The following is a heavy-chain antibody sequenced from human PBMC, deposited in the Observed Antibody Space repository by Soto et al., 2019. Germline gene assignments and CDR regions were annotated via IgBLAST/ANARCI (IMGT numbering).Heavy chain of an antibody. CDR1: GFTFSGSA. CDR2: IRSKANSYAT. D-gene: IGHD3-22*01. J-gene: IGHJ3*02. CDR3: TRLQVDYYDSSGYTMDDAFDX. V-gene: IGHV3-73*01. Sequence: GGSLRLSCAASGFTFSGSAMHWVRQASGKGLEWVVRIRSKANSYATEYAASVKGRFTISRDDSKNTAYLRMKSLKTEDTAVYYCTRLQVDYYDSSGYTMDDAFDXWGQGTMVTVS.